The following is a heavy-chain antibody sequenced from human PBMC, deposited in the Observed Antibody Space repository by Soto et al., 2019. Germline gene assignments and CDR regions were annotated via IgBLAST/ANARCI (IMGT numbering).Heavy chain of an antibody. V-gene: IGHV1-69*13. Sequence: GASVKVSCQASGGTFSSYAISWVRQAPGQGLEWMGGIIPILDTANYAQKFQGRVTITADESTSTAYMELSSLSSEDTAVYYCARLLSSRGYCSSTSCPGGGNYWGRGTLVTVPQ. D-gene: IGHD2-2*01. J-gene: IGHJ4*02. CDR2: IIPILDTA. CDR3: ARLLSSRGYCSSTSCPGGGNY. CDR1: GGTFSSYA.